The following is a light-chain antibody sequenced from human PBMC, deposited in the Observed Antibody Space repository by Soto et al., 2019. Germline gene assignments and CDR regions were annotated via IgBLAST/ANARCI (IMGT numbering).Light chain of an antibody. Sequence: EIVLTQSPGTLSLSPGERATLSCRASQSVSSSYLAWYQQKPGQAARLLIYGASSRATGIPDRFSGSGSGTDFTLTISRLDLEDFAVYYRNQYGSSPPTFGEGTKVDIK. CDR3: NQYGSSPPT. J-gene: IGKJ1*01. V-gene: IGKV3-20*01. CDR2: GAS. CDR1: QSVSSSY.